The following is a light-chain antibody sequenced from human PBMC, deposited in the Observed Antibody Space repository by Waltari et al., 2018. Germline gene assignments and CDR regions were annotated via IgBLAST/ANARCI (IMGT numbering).Light chain of an antibody. CDR1: QSVSRT. J-gene: IGKJ1*01. CDR2: GAS. V-gene: IGKV3-20*01. CDR3: QHYVSLPAT. Sequence: DIVLTQSPGTLSSSPGERVTLSCRASQSVSRTLAWYQQKPGQAPRLLIFGASNRATGIPDRFSGSGSGTDFSLTISRLEPEDFAVYYCQHYVSLPATFGQGTKVEIK.